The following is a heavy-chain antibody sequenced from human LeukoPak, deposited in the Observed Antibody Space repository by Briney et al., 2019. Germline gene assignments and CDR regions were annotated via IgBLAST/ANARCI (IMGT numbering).Heavy chain of an antibody. V-gene: IGHV3-74*01. CDR3: VRDGGVSGYDLLDY. J-gene: IGHJ4*02. D-gene: IGHD5-12*01. CDR2: INSYGNTI. CDR1: GLTFSNYW. Sequence: GGSLRLSCAASGLTFSNYWMYWVRQAPGKGLVWVSRINSYGNTINYADSVKGRFTISRDNAKNSLSLQMNGLRAEDTAVYYCVRDGGVSGYDLLDYWGQGTLVTVSS.